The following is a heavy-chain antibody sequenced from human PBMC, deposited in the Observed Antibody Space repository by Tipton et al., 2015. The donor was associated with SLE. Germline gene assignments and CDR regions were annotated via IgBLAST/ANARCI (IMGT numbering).Heavy chain of an antibody. V-gene: IGHV3-15*01. J-gene: IGHJ4*02. Sequence: SLRLSCAASGFTFSNAWMSWVRQAPGKGLEWVGRIKSKTDGGTTDYAAPVKGRFTISRDESKKTLYLQKNSLKTEDTAVYYCTTGDIVVVVAATERAFDIWGQGTLVNVSS. D-gene: IGHD2-15*01. CDR1: GFTFSNAW. CDR2: IKSKTDGGTT. CDR3: TTGDIVVVVAATERAFDI.